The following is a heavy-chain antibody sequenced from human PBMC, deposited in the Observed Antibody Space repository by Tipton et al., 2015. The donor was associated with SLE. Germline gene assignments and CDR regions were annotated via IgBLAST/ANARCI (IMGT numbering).Heavy chain of an antibody. D-gene: IGHD4-17*01. CDR1: GFTFSTYW. Sequence: SLRLSCVDYGFTFSTYWMTWVRQAPGKGLEWVANINQDGSEKNYVDSVKGRFTISRDNAKNSLYLQMNSLRAEDTAVYYCARERSDDAFDIWGQGTMVTVSS. CDR3: ARERSDDAFDI. J-gene: IGHJ3*02. CDR2: INQDGSEK. V-gene: IGHV3-7*01.